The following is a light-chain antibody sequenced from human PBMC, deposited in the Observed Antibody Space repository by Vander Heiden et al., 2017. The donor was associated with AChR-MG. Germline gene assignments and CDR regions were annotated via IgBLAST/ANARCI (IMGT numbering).Light chain of an antibody. CDR1: SSDIGGYKY. CDR2: DVT. CDR3: CSYTSTNTLV. Sequence: QSALTQPASVSGSRGQSIPIPCTGTSSDIGGYKYVSWSQPHPGKAPKLMIYDVTNRPAGVSNRFSGSKSGNTASLTISGLQAEDEANYYCCSYTSTNTLVFGGGTKLTVL. V-gene: IGLV2-14*03. J-gene: IGLJ2*01.